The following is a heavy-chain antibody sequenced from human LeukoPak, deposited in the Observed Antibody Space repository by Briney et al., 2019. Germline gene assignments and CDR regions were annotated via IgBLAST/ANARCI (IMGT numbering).Heavy chain of an antibody. CDR1: GGTFSSYA. D-gene: IGHD2-21*02. V-gene: IGHV1-69*04. Sequence: SVKVSCKASGGTFSSYAISWVRQAPGQGLEWMGRIIPILGIANYAQKFQGRVTITADKSTSTAYMELSSLGSEDTAVYYCARDRHIVVVTAIHDAFDIWGQGTMVTVSS. CDR3: ARDRHIVVVTAIHDAFDI. CDR2: IIPILGIA. J-gene: IGHJ3*02.